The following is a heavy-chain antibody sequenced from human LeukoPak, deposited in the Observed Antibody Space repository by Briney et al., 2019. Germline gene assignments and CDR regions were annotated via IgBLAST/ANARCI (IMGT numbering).Heavy chain of an antibody. V-gene: IGHV4-39*01. J-gene: IGHJ5*02. CDR2: IYYSGST. CDR1: GGSISSSSYY. CDR3: ARSYDFWSGRKGWFDP. Sequence: SETLSLTCTVSGGSISSSSYYWGWIRQPPGKGLEWIGSIYYSGSTYYNPSLKSRVTISVDTSKNQFSLKLSSVTAADTAVHYCARSYDFWSGRKGWFDPWGQGTLVTLSS. D-gene: IGHD3-3*01.